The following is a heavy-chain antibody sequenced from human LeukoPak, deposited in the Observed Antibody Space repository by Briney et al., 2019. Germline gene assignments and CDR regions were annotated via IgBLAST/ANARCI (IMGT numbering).Heavy chain of an antibody. Sequence: SETLSLTCTVSGGSISSSSYYWGWIRQPPGKGLEWIGSIYYGGSTYYNPSLKSRVTISVDTSKNQFSLKLSSVTAADTAVYYCARDSGSYTAFDYWGQGTLVTVSS. D-gene: IGHD1-26*01. J-gene: IGHJ4*02. CDR2: IYYGGST. CDR1: GGSISSSSYY. V-gene: IGHV4-39*07. CDR3: ARDSGSYTAFDY.